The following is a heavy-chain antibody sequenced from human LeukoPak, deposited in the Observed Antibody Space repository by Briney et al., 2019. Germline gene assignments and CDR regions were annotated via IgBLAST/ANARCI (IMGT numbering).Heavy chain of an antibody. CDR1: GFSFSTFA. J-gene: IGHJ5*02. V-gene: IGHV3-30-3*01. CDR2: ITYDGSDK. Sequence: QSGGSLRFSCAASGFSFSTFAMDWVRQAPGKGLEWVAVITYDGSDKYYADSVKGRFSISRDNSKNTLYLQMNSLRAEDTAVYYCARDSGFLPYNWFDTWGQGTLVTVSS. D-gene: IGHD2-15*01. CDR3: ARDSGFLPYNWFDT.